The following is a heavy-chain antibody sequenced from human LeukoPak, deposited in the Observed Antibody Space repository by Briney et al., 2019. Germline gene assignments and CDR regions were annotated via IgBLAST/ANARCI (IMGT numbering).Heavy chain of an antibody. J-gene: IGHJ4*02. CDR3: TRVLRRYTNDY. CDR2: IRSKAYGGTT. CDR1: GFTFGDYA. V-gene: IGHV3-49*04. Sequence: GGSLRPSCTASGFTFGDYAMSWVRQAPGKGLEWVGFIRSKAYGGTTEYAASVKGRFTISRDDSKSIAYLQMNSLKTEDTAVYYCTRVLRRYTNDYWGQGTLVTVSS. D-gene: IGHD1-1*01.